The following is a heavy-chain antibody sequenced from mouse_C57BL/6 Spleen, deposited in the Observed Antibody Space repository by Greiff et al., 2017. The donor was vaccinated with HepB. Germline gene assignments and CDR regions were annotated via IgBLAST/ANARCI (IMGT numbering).Heavy chain of an antibody. CDR1: GFTFSNYW. J-gene: IGHJ1*03. Sequence: EVKLVESGGGLVQPGGSMKLSCVASGFTFSNYWMNWVRQSPEKGLEWVAQIRLKSDNYATHYAESVKGRFTISRDDSKSSVYLQMNNLRAEDTGIYYCTVDSSGSIWYFDVWGTGTTVTVSS. V-gene: IGHV6-3*01. D-gene: IGHD3-2*02. CDR3: TVDSSGSIWYFDV. CDR2: IRLKSDNYAT.